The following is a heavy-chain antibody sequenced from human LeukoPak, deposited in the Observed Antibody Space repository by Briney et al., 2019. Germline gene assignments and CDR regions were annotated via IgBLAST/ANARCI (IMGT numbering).Heavy chain of an antibody. J-gene: IGHJ6*03. Sequence: GGSLRLSCAASGFTFSSYVMSWVRQAPGQGLEWVSSISGSGGSTYYADCVKGRFTISRDNSKNTLYLQMNSLRAEDTAVYYCAKLGGPYNWDYAGLNYMDVWGKGTTVTVSS. CDR2: ISGSGGST. CDR3: AKLGGPYNWDYAGLNYMDV. CDR1: GFTFSSYV. V-gene: IGHV3-23*01. D-gene: IGHD1-7*01.